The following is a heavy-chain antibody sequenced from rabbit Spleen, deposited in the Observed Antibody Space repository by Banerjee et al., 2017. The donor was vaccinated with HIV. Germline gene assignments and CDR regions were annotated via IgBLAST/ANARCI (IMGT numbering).Heavy chain of an antibody. CDR2: IYNGDGST. J-gene: IGHJ4*01. Sequence: QEQLEESGGDLVKPEGSLTLTCTASGFSFSSGYYMCWVRQAPGKGLEWIACIYNGDGSTYYASWAKGRFTITRSTSLNTVTLQLNSLTAADTATYFCARDHGYSGYDFSLWGPGTLVTVS. V-gene: IGHV1S47*01. CDR1: GFSFSSGYY. CDR3: ARDHGYSGYDFSL. D-gene: IGHD7-1*01.